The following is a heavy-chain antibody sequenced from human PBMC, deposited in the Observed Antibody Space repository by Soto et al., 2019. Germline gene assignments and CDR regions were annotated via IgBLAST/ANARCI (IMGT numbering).Heavy chain of an antibody. V-gene: IGHV4-4*07. CDR1: GGSISSYE. CDR2: IYTSGST. CDR3: ARDRTLNGTTQYRRFDT. D-gene: IGHD1-7*01. J-gene: IGHJ5*02. Sequence: KTXETLSLPCTVSGGSISSYEWSWIRQPAGKGLEWIGRIYTSGSTNYNPSLKSRVTMSVDTSKNQFSLKLSSVTAADTAVYYCARDRTLNGTTQYRRFDTWGQGTLVTVPS.